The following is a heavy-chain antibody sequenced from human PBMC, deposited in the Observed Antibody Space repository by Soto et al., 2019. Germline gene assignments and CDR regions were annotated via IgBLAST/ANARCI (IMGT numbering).Heavy chain of an antibody. CDR2: IYYSGST. J-gene: IGHJ5*02. Sequence: PSETLSLTCTVSGGSISSYYWSWIRQPPGKGLEWIGYIYYSGSTNYNPSLKSRVTISVDTSKNQFSLKLSSVTAADTAVYYCARVISKFVGFLEWSPHWFDPWGQGTLVTVSS. V-gene: IGHV4-59*01. CDR3: ARVISKFVGFLEWSPHWFDP. CDR1: GGSISSYY. D-gene: IGHD3-3*02.